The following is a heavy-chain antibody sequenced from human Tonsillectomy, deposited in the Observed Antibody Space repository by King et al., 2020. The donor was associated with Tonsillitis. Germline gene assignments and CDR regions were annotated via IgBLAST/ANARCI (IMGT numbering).Heavy chain of an antibody. CDR1: GFTFSSYS. J-gene: IGHJ4*02. V-gene: IGHV3-48*02. Sequence: QLVQSGGGLVQPGGSLRLSCAASGFTFSSYSMNWVRQAPGKGLEWVSYISSSSSTIYYADYVKGRFTISRDNAKNSVYLQMNSLRDEDTAVYYCSRWTQYYNDSIVYSYYFDYWGQGTLVTVSS. CDR3: SRWTQYYNDSIVYSYYFDY. CDR2: ISSSSSTI. D-gene: IGHD3-22*01.